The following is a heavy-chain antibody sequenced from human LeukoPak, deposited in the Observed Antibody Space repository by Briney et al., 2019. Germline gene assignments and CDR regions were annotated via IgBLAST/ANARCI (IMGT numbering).Heavy chain of an antibody. V-gene: IGHV1-8*01. CDR3: ARGSRYCSSTSCYDFDY. J-gene: IGHJ4*02. D-gene: IGHD2-2*01. CDR1: GYTFTSYD. CDR2: MNPNMGNT. Sequence: GASLKVSCKASGYTFTSYDINWVRQATGQGLEWMGWMNPNMGNTGNAQKFQGRVTMTGTTSISTAYMELCSLRSEDTAVYYCARGSRYCSSTSCYDFDYWGQGTLVTVSS.